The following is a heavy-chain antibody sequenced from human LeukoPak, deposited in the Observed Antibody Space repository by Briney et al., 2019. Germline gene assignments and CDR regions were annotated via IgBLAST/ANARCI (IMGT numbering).Heavy chain of an antibody. V-gene: IGHV3-23*01. Sequence: GGSLRLSCAASGFTFSSYAMSWVRQAPGKGLEWVSAISGSGGSAYCADSVKGRFTISRDNSKNTLYLQMNSLRAEDTAVYYCAKVWDWGIGSYWGQGTLVTVSS. CDR2: ISGSGGSA. CDR1: GFTFSSYA. J-gene: IGHJ4*02. D-gene: IGHD3/OR15-3a*01. CDR3: AKVWDWGIGSY.